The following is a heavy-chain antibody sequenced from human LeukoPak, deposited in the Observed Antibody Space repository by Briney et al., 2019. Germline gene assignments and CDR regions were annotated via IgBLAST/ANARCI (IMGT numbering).Heavy chain of an antibody. CDR3: ALTGDLGY. Sequence: PSETLSLTCAVYGGSFSGYYWSWIRQPPGKGLEWIGEINHSGSTNYNPSLKSRVTISVDTSKNQFSLKLSSVTAADTAVYYRALTGDLGYWGQGTLVTVSS. CDR2: INHSGST. V-gene: IGHV4-34*01. CDR1: GGSFSGYY. D-gene: IGHD7-27*01. J-gene: IGHJ4*02.